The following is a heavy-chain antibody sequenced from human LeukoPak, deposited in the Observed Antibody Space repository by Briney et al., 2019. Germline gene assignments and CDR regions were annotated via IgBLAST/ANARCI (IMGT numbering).Heavy chain of an antibody. J-gene: IGHJ4*02. V-gene: IGHV4-39*01. D-gene: IGHD5-24*01. Sequence: PSETLSLTXDVSGVSISGTNYYWGWIRQPPGMGLEWIGSIHYRLPTFYNPLLKSRVTISVDTPKNQISLRLRSVTAADTAVYYCARHEEEDGYNAKTPDYWGQGTLVTVSS. CDR2: IHYRLPT. CDR3: ARHEEEDGYNAKTPDY. CDR1: GVSISGTNYY.